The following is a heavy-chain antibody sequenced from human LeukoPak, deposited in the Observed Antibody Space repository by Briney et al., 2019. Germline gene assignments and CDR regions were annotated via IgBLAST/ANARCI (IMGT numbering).Heavy chain of an antibody. D-gene: IGHD3-22*01. CDR2: ISSSSGYI. CDR1: GFTFSNYA. J-gene: IGHJ4*02. V-gene: IGHV3-21*01. Sequence: GGSLRLSCAASGFTFSNYAMSWVRQAPGKGLEWVSSISSSSGYICYADSVKGRFTISRDNAKNSLYLQMNSLRAEDTAVYYCDGSGYYSRFDYWGQGTLVTVSS. CDR3: DGSGYYSRFDY.